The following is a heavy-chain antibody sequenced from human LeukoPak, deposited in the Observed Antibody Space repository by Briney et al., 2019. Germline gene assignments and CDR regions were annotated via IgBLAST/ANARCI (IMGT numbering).Heavy chain of an antibody. D-gene: IGHD5-24*01. CDR1: GGSISSYY. CDR3: ARGGDGYNYFDY. Sequence: SETLSLTCTVSGGSISSYYWSWIRQPPGKGPEWIAYIYYSGSTNYNPSLKGRVTISVDTSKNQFSLKLSSVTAADTAVYYCARGGDGYNYFDYWGQGTLVTVSS. CDR2: IYYSGST. V-gene: IGHV4-59*01. J-gene: IGHJ4*02.